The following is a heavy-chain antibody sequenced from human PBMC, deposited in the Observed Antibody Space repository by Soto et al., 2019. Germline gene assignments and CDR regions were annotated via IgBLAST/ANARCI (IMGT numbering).Heavy chain of an antibody. Sequence: SETLFLTCAVSGGSISISHWWSWVRQPPGKGLEWIGEIYHSGSTNYNPSLKSRVTISVDKSKNQFSLQLSSVTAADTALYYCARDPPLPAAMVDWGQGTLV. V-gene: IGHV4-4*02. CDR2: IYHSGST. D-gene: IGHD2-2*01. J-gene: IGHJ4*02. CDR1: GGSISISHW. CDR3: ARDPPLPAAMVD.